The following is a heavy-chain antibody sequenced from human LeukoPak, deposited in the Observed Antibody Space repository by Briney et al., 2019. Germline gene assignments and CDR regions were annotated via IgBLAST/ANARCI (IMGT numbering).Heavy chain of an antibody. D-gene: IGHD6-13*01. J-gene: IGHJ4*02. CDR1: GFIFSNYN. V-gene: IGHV3-48*01. Sequence: PGGSLRLSCAASGFIFSNYNMNWVRQAPGKGLEWLSYISSSSDTTYADSVKGRFTTSRDNSKNTLYLQMNSLRVEDTAVYYCAPRAAYSSSWYVEDWGQGTLVTVSS. CDR2: ISSSSDTT. CDR3: APRAAYSSSWYVED.